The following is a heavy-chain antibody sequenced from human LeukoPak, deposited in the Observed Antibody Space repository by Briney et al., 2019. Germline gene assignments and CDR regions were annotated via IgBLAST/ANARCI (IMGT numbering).Heavy chain of an antibody. CDR3: ARDSYYYDSSGYYRFDY. D-gene: IGHD3-22*01. CDR2: IYYSGST. V-gene: IGHV4-39*07. Sequence: SETLSLTCTVSGGSISSSSYYWGWIRQPPGKRLEWIGSIYYSGSTNYNPSLKSRVTMSVDTSKNQFSLKLSSVTAADTAVYYCARDSYYYDSSGYYRFDYWGQGTLVTVSS. CDR1: GGSISSSSYY. J-gene: IGHJ4*02.